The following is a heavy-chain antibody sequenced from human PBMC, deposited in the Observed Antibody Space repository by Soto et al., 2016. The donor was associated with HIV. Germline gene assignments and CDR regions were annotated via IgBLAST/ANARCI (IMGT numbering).Heavy chain of an antibody. J-gene: IGHJ4*02. D-gene: IGHD1-1*01. V-gene: IGHV3-23*05. CDR3: AKDLGNTIGQTGD. Sequence: EVQLLESGGGLVQPGGSLRLSCAASGLIFNNYAMSWVRQAPGKGLEWVSSIHRSGDTAYYADSVKGRFVISRDNFRNTLFLQMNNLRVEDTATYYCAKDLGNTIGQTGDWGQGTLVIVSS. CDR2: IHRSGDTA. CDR1: GLIFNNYA.